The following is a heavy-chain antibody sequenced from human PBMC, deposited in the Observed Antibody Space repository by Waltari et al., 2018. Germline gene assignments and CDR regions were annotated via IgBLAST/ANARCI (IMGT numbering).Heavy chain of an antibody. CDR3: ARLYSSSWDAKTLDY. CDR2: IYHSGST. CDR1: GGSISSINW. Sequence: QVQLQESGPGLVKPSGTLSLTCAVSGGSISSINWLCWVRPPPGKGREWIGEIYHSGSTNYNPSLKSRVTISVDKSKNQFSLKLSSVTAADTAVYYCARLYSSSWDAKTLDYWGQGTLVTVSS. D-gene: IGHD6-13*01. V-gene: IGHV4-4*02. J-gene: IGHJ4*02.